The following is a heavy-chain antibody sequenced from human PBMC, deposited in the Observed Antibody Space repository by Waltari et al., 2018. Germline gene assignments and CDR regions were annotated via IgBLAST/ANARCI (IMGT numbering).Heavy chain of an antibody. CDR2: IYSGGST. J-gene: IGHJ1*01. V-gene: IGHV3-53*01. D-gene: IGHD6-13*01. CDR3: ARDGPGYSSSWYPDEYFQH. CDR1: GFTVSSNY. Sequence: EVQLVESGGGLIQPGGSLRLSCAASGFTVSSNYMSWVRQAPGKGLEWVSVIYSGGSTYYADSVKGRFTISRDNSKNTLYLQMNSLRAEDTAVYYCARDGPGYSSSWYPDEYFQHWGQGTLVTVSS.